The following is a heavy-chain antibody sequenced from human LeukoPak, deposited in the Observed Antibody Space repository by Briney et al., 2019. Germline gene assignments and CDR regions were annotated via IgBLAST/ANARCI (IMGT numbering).Heavy chain of an antibody. V-gene: IGHV5-10-1*01. J-gene: IGHJ3*02. D-gene: IGHD3-10*01. Sequence: GESLKISCKGSGYSFTSYWIGRVRQMPGKSLEWMGRIDPSDSYNNYRPSFQGHVTISADKSISTAYLQWSSLKASDTAMYYCARLRVRGVIGAFDIWGQETMDSVSS. CDR1: GYSFTSYW. CDR2: IDPSDSYN. CDR3: ARLRVRGVIGAFDI.